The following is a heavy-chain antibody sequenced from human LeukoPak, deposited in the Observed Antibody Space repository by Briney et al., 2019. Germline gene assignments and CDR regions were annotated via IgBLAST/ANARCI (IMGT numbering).Heavy chain of an antibody. CDR1: GGSISNYY. V-gene: IGHV4-59*01. CDR2: IYYSGST. D-gene: IGHD3-3*01. J-gene: IGHJ4*02. CDR3: AREGLESRPLEY. Sequence: SETLSLTCTVSGGSISNYYWSWIRQPPGKGLEWIGYIYYSGSTNYNPSLKSRVTISVDTSKNQFSLKLSSVTAADTAVYYCAREGLESRPLEYWGQGTLVTVSS.